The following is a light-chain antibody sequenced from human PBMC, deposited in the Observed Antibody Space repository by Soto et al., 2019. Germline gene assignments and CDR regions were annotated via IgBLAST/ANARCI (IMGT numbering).Light chain of an antibody. CDR2: TAS. CDR3: QQGNSFPLT. V-gene: IGKV1-12*01. J-gene: IGKJ4*01. Sequence: DIQMTQSPSSVSASVGDRVTITCRASQDISIALAWFQQKPGEAPRPLIYTASSLHSGVPSRFSGSGSGTDFTLTISSLQPEDFATYYCQQGNSFPLTFGGGTKVEIK. CDR1: QDISIA.